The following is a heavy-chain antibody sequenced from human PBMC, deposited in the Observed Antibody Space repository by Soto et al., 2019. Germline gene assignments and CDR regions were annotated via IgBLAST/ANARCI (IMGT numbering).Heavy chain of an antibody. V-gene: IGHV3-72*01. D-gene: IGHD6-13*01. CDR2: TRNKANSYTT. CDR1: GFTFSDHY. Sequence: EVQLVESGGGLVQPGGSLRLSCAASGFTFSDHYMDWVRQAPGKGLEWVGRTRNKANSYTTEYAASVKGRFTISRDDSKNSLYLQMNSLKTEDTDVYYCARGLSAAGPDYYYYYYGMDVWGQGTTVTVSS. CDR3: ARGLSAAGPDYYYYYYGMDV. J-gene: IGHJ6*02.